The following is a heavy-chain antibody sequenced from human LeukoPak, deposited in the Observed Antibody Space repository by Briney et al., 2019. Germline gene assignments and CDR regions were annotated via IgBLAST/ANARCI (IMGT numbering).Heavy chain of an antibody. D-gene: IGHD2-15*01. CDR3: ARAGPTDGGTIMDV. V-gene: IGHV4-59*01. CDR2: IYFTGST. CDR1: GGSINNYY. J-gene: IGHJ6*02. Sequence: SETLSLTCTVSGGSINNYYWSWIRQPPGKGLEWIGFIYFTGSTNYCPSLKSRVTVSVDTSKNQLSLKLSAVTAADTAVYYCARAGPTDGGTIMDVWGQGTTVTVSS.